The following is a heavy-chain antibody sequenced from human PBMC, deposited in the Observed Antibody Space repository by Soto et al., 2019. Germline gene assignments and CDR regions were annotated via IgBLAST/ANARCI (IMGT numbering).Heavy chain of an antibody. J-gene: IGHJ4*02. CDR1: GYTFTSYG. D-gene: IGHD1-1*01. CDR3: AATQPNNWYEEHF. CDR2: ISAYNGNT. Sequence: VASVKVSCKASGYTFTSYGISWVRQAPGQGLEWMGWISAYNGNTNYAQKLQGRVTMTTDTSTSTAYMELRSLRSDDTAVYYCAATQPNNWYEEHFWGRGTLVTVSS. V-gene: IGHV1-18*01.